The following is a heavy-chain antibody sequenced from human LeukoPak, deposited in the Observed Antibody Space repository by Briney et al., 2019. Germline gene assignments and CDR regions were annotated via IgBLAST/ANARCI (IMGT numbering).Heavy chain of an antibody. J-gene: IGHJ4*02. CDR3: ARQRSLYCSSTSCYPYYFDY. Sequence: SETLSLTCTVSGGSISSSSYYWGWIRQPPGKGLEWIGSIYYSGSTYYNPSLKSRVTISVDTSKNQFSLKLSSVTAADTAVYYCARQRSLYCSSTSCYPYYFDYWGQGTLVTVSS. V-gene: IGHV4-39*01. CDR1: GGSISSSSYY. CDR2: IYYSGST. D-gene: IGHD2-2*01.